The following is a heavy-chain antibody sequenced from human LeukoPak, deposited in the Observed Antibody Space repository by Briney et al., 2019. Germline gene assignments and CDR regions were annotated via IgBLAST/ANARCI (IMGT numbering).Heavy chain of an antibody. CDR1: GGSFSGYY. V-gene: IGHV4-34*01. J-gene: IGHJ4*02. CDR2: INHGGRT. D-gene: IGHD2-2*01. CDR3: ARSLMITPAPMDFDF. Sequence: SETLSLTCEVYGGSFSGYYWSWIRQPPGKGLEWIGEINHGGRTNYNPPLNSRVTISVDASKRQFSLKVSSVTAADTAVYYCARSLMITPAPMDFDFWGQGTLVTVSS.